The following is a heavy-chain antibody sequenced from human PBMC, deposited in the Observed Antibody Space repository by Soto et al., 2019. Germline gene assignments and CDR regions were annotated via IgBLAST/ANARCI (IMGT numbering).Heavy chain of an antibody. CDR2: ISSSRSYI. Sequence: EVQLVESGGGLVKPGGSLRLSCAASGFTFSSYSMNWVRQAPGKGLEWVSSISSSRSYIYYADSVRGRFTISRDDAKNTLYMQMNSVRAEDTAVYYCARDPSMVRGENWYFDLWGRGTLVTVSS. J-gene: IGHJ2*01. CDR3: ARDPSMVRGENWYFDL. V-gene: IGHV3-21*01. CDR1: GFTFSSYS. D-gene: IGHD3-10*01.